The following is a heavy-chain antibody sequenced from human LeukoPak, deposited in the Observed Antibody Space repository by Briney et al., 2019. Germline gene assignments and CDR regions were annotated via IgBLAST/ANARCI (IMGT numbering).Heavy chain of an antibody. Sequence: GGSLRLSCAASGFTFSSYSMNWVRQAPGKGLEWVSSISSSSSYIYYADSVKGRFTISRDNAKNSLYLQMNSLRAEDTAVYYCARVRGGRTWYYYDSSGHSFDYWGQGTLVTVSS. CDR2: ISSSSSYI. V-gene: IGHV3-21*04. CDR3: ARVRGGRTWYYYDSSGHSFDY. CDR1: GFTFSSYS. J-gene: IGHJ4*02. D-gene: IGHD3-22*01.